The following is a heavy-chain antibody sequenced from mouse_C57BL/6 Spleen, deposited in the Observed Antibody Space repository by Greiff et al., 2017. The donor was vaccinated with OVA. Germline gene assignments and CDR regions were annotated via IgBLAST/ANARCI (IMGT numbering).Heavy chain of an antibody. Sequence: EVKLVESGGGLVKPGGSLKLSCAASGFTFSSYAMSWVRQTPEKRLEWVATISDGGSYTYYPDNVKGRFTISRDNAKNNLYLQMSHLKSEDTAMYYCARSRSPDYWGQSTTLPVSS. CDR1: GFTFSSYA. V-gene: IGHV5-4*03. J-gene: IGHJ2*01. D-gene: IGHD1-1*01. CDR2: ISDGGSYT. CDR3: ARSRSPDY.